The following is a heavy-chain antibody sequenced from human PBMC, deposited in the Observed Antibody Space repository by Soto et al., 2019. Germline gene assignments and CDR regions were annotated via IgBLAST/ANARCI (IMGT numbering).Heavy chain of an antibody. CDR3: ASSPAAIHYYYGMDV. J-gene: IGHJ6*02. CDR1: GGTFSSYA. V-gene: IGHV1-69*13. Sequence: GASVKVTCKASGGTFSSYAISWVRQAPGQGLEWMGGIIPIFGTANYAQKFQGRVTITADESTSTAYMELSSLRSEDTAVYYCASSPAAIHYYYGMDVWGHGTTVTVSS. CDR2: IIPIFGTA. D-gene: IGHD2-2*02.